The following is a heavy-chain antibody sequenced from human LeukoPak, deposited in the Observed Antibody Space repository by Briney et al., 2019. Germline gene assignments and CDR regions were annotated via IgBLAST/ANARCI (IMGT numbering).Heavy chain of an antibody. V-gene: IGHV1-8*01. D-gene: IGHD3-3*01. Sequence: ASVKVSCKASGYTLTSYDINWVRQATGQGLEWMGWMNPNSGNTGYAQKFQGRVTMTRNTSISTAYMELSSLRSEDTAVYYCARGTRITIFGVVPLYYFDYWGQGTLVTVSS. CDR1: GYTLTSYD. J-gene: IGHJ4*02. CDR3: ARGTRITIFGVVPLYYFDY. CDR2: MNPNSGNT.